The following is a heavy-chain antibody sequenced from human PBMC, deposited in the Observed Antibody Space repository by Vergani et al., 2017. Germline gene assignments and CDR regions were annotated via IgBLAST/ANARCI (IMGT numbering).Heavy chain of an antibody. D-gene: IGHD3-3*01. J-gene: IGHJ3*02. CDR3: ARGEARNYDFWSGQGKHNEKSAFDI. CDR2: IKQDGREK. CDR1: GFTFSSYW. V-gene: IGHV3-7*01. Sequence: EVQLVESGGGVVRPGGSLRLSCAASGFTFSSYWMSWVRQAPGKGLEWVANIKQDGREKYYVDSVKGRFTISRENAKNSLYLQMNSLRAGDTAVYYCARGEARNYDFWSGQGKHNEKSAFDIWGQGKMVTVSS.